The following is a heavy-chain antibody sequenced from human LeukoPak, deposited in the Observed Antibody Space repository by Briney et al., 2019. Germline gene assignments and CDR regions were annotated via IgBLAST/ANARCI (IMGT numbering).Heavy chain of an antibody. J-gene: IGHJ4*02. Sequence: QPGGSLRLSCSASGFTFSTYAMHWVRQAPGKGLEYVSAINTNGGNTYYAGSVKGRFTISRDNSKNTLYLQMSSLRAEDTAVYFCAKGRAAYCGADCSFDYWGQGTLVTVSS. D-gene: IGHD2-21*02. CDR2: INTNGGNT. CDR1: GFTFSTYA. CDR3: AKGRAAYCGADCSFDY. V-gene: IGHV3-64D*09.